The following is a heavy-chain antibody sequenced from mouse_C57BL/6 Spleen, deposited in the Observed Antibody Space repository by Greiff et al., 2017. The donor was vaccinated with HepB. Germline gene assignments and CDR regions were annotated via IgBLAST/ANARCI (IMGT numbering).Heavy chain of an antibody. Sequence: EVQLQQSGPELVKPGASVKIPCKASGYTFTDYNMDWVKQSHGKSLEWIGDINPNNGGTIYNQKFKGKATLTVDKSSSTAYMELRSLTSEDTAVYYCARSRYGSSYGGWYFDVWGTRTTVTVAS. J-gene: IGHJ1*03. V-gene: IGHV1-18*01. CDR2: INPNNGGT. D-gene: IGHD1-1*01. CDR3: ARSRYGSSYGGWYFDV. CDR1: GYTFTDYN.